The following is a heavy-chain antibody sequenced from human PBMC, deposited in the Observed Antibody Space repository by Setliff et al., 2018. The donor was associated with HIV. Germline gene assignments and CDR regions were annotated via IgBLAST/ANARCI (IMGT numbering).Heavy chain of an antibody. D-gene: IGHD3-10*01. CDR2: VNPHSGDA. J-gene: IGHJ6*02. CDR1: GYTFTGHS. Sequence: ASVKVSCKASGYTFTGHSLHWVRQAPGQGLEWLGCVNPHSGDAIYAQNFQGRVTMTRDTSINAAYMELRGLRFDDTAVYYCARNFGLSPSGKYYYYYGMDVWGQGTTVTVSS. CDR3: ARNFGLSPSGKYYYYYGMDV. V-gene: IGHV1-2*02.